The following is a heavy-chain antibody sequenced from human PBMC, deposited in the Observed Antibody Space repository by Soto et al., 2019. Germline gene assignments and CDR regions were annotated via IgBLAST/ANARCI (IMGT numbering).Heavy chain of an antibody. CDR2: IDPSDSYT. Sequence: GESLKISCKGSGYSFTSYWISWVRQMPGKGLEWMGRIDPSDSYTNYSPSFQGHVTISADKSISTAYLQWSSLKASDTAMYYCATVTNYYYSYGMDVWGQGTTVTVSS. CDR3: ATVTNYYYSYGMDV. V-gene: IGHV5-10-1*01. CDR1: GYSFTSYW. D-gene: IGHD4-17*01. J-gene: IGHJ6*02.